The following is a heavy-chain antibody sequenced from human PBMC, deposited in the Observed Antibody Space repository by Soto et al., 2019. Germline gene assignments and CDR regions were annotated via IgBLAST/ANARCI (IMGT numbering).Heavy chain of an antibody. CDR2: IKQDGSEK. V-gene: IGHV3-7*01. CDR3: ARDGGTGNNWFYP. CDR1: GFTFSSYW. D-gene: IGHD1-1*01. J-gene: IGHJ5*02. Sequence: GGSLRLSCAASGFTFSSYWMSWVRQAPGKGLEWVANIKQDGSEKYYVDSVKGRFTISRDNAKNSLYLQMNSLRAEDTAVYYCARDGGTGNNWFYPWGQGTLVTVSS.